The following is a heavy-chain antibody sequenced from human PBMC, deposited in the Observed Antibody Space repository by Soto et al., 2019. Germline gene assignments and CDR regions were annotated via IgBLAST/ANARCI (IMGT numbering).Heavy chain of an antibody. CDR2: MNPNSGNT. J-gene: IGHJ5*02. V-gene: IGHV1-8*01. Sequence: QVQLVQSGAEVKKPGASVKVSCKASGYTFTSYDINWVRQAPGQGLAYLGWMNPNSGNTGYVQKFQGRVTMNRNRSIITAYMELRSLRSEDTAVYYCARGIQYGDYSSWFDPWGQGTLVTVAS. CDR3: ARGIQYGDYSSWFDP. CDR1: GYTFTSYD. D-gene: IGHD4-17*01.